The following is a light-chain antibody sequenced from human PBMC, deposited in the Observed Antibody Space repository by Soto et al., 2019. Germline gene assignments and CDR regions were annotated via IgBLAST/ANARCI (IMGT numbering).Light chain of an antibody. CDR2: GAS. V-gene: IGKV3-15*01. Sequence: EIVVTQTQATLSVSPGERATLSCRASQSLSNNLAWYQQKPGQAPRLLIYGASTRATGIPARFSGSGSGTEFTLTISSLQSEDFAVYYCQQYNNWPLTFGGG. CDR3: QQYNNWPLT. CDR1: QSLSNN. J-gene: IGKJ4*01.